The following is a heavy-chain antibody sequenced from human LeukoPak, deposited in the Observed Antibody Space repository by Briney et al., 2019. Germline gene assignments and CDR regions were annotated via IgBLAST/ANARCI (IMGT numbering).Heavy chain of an antibody. D-gene: IGHD2-2*01. V-gene: IGHV3-30*01. Sequence: GGSLRLSCAASGFTFSSYAMHWVRQAPGKGLEWVAVISYDGSNKYYADSVKGRFAISRDNSKNTLYLQMNSLRAEDTAVYYCARTRGNCSSTSCLPFDYWGQGTLVTVSS. CDR1: GFTFSSYA. CDR3: ARTRGNCSSTSCLPFDY. J-gene: IGHJ4*02. CDR2: ISYDGSNK.